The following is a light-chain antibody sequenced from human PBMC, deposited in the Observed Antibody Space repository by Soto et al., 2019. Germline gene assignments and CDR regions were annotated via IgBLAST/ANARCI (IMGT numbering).Light chain of an antibody. CDR1: QNLGTLY. Sequence: EIVLTQSPGTLSLSPGERGTLSCRASQNLGTLYLAWFQQKSGQAPRLLIYSASRRATGIPDRFSGSKSGTDFTLTIRRLEPEDAGVYYCQQYGSSPITFGQGTRLEI. CDR2: SAS. J-gene: IGKJ5*01. CDR3: QQYGSSPIT. V-gene: IGKV3-20*01.